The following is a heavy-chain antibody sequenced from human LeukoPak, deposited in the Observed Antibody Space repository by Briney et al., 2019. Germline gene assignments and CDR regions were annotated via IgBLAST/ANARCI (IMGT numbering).Heavy chain of an antibody. CDR1: GFTFSSYS. D-gene: IGHD6-6*01. V-gene: IGHV3-53*01. J-gene: IGHJ6*02. CDR2: IYSGGST. Sequence: GGSLRLSCAASGFTFSSYSMNWVRRAPGKGLEWVSVIYSGGSTYYADSAKGRFTISRDNSKNTLYLQMNSLRAEDTAVYYCARPGGAARPDYYYYGMDVWGQGTTATVSS. CDR3: ARPGGAARPDYYYYGMDV.